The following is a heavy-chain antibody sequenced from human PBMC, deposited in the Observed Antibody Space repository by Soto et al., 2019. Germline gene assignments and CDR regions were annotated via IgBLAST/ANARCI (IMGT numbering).Heavy chain of an antibody. V-gene: IGHV3-33*03. CDR1: GFRFSGYG. Sequence: QVHLVESGGGVVQPGTSLRLACAASGFRFSGYGMQWVRQTPGKGLERVGVIWYDGSKTFYADSVKGRFTISRDNSNNNVFLTMDSLRAEDTAVYHCVTDIGVGSWYSLAYWGPRSLVTVSS. CDR3: VTDIGVGSWYSLAY. CDR2: IWYDGSKT. D-gene: IGHD6-13*01. J-gene: IGHJ4*02.